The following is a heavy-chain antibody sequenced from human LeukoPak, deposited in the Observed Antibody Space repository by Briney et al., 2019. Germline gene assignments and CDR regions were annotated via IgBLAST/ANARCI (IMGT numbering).Heavy chain of an antibody. Sequence: SETLSLTCTVSGGSISSYYWSWIRQPPGRGLEWLGYIYYSGSTNYNPSLKSRVTISVDTSKNQFSLKLSSVTAADTAVYYCARDHYYDSSGYHNDAFDIWGQGTMVTVSS. J-gene: IGHJ3*02. CDR1: GGSISSYY. V-gene: IGHV4-59*01. D-gene: IGHD3-22*01. CDR2: IYYSGST. CDR3: ARDHYYDSSGYHNDAFDI.